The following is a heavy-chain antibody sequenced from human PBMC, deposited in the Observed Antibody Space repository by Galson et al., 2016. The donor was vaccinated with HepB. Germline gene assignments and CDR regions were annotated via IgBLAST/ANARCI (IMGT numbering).Heavy chain of an antibody. CDR3: TRHDYGDFLLDY. D-gene: IGHD4-17*01. Sequence: SETLSLTCAVSGGSISSSRHYWGWIRQPPGKGLEWIASMYYSGSTYYNPSLKSRFTISVDTSKNQLSLELSSVTAADTAMYYCTRHDYGDFLLDYWGQGTLVIVSS. CDR1: GGSISSSRHY. V-gene: IGHV4-39*01. J-gene: IGHJ4*02. CDR2: MYYSGST.